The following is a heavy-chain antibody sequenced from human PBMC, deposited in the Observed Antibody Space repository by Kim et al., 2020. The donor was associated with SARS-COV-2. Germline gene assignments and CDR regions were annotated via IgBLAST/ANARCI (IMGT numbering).Heavy chain of an antibody. D-gene: IGHD2-21*01. J-gene: IGHJ6*02. Sequence: AASVKGGIPISRDNYRNTLYLQMNSLRAEGTAVYYCARTDSYYDYYGMDGWGQGTTVTVSS. CDR3: ARTDSYYDYYGMDG. V-gene: IGHV3-30*05.